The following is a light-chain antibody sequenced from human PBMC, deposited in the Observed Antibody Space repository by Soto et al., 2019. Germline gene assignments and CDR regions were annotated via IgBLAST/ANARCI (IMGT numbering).Light chain of an antibody. V-gene: IGKV1-5*03. CDR2: KAS. J-gene: IGKJ1*01. Sequence: DIQMTQSPSTLSGSVGDRVTITCRASQTISSGLAWYQQKPGKAPKLLIYKASTLKSGVPSRFSGSGSGTEFTLTISSLQPDDFATYYCQHYNSYSEAFGQGTKVE. CDR1: QTISSG. CDR3: QHYNSYSEA.